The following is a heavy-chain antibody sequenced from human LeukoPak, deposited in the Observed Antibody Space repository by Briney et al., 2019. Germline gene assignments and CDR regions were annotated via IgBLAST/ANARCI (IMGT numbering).Heavy chain of an antibody. CDR3: ARDNRGDIVVVPAADYFDY. CDR2: ISSSGSTI. V-gene: IGHV3-48*03. CDR1: GFTFSSYE. D-gene: IGHD2-2*01. J-gene: IGHJ4*02. Sequence: GGSLRLSCAASGFTFSSYEMNWVRQAPGKGLEWVSYISSSGSTIYYADSVKSRFTISRDNAKNSLYLQMNSLRAEDTAVYYCARDNRGDIVVVPAADYFDYWAREPWSPSPQ.